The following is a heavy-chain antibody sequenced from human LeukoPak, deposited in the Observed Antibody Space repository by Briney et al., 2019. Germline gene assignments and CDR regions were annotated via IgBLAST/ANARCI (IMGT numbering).Heavy chain of an antibody. D-gene: IGHD2-8*01. V-gene: IGHV3-23*01. Sequence: GGSLRLSCAASGFTFNSYAMNWVRQAPGRGLEWVSGFSGSGGTTYYADSVKGRFTISRDNSKNTLYLQMNSLRAEDTAVYYCANGNRCTSPNCLGYYYFYMDVWGKGTTVTVSS. J-gene: IGHJ6*03. CDR3: ANGNRCTSPNCLGYYYFYMDV. CDR1: GFTFNSYA. CDR2: FSGSGGTT.